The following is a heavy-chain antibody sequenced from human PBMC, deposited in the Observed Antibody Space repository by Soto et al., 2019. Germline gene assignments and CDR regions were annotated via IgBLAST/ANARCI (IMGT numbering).Heavy chain of an antibody. CDR1: GFTFTSSA. V-gene: IGHV1-58*02. J-gene: IGHJ4*02. D-gene: IGHD3-22*01. Sequence: SVKVSCKASGFTFTSSAMQWVRQARGQRLEWIGWIVVGSGNTNYAQKFQERVTITRDMSTSTAYMELSSLRSEDTAVYYCAALYYDSSGPFDYWGQGTLVTVSS. CDR2: IVVGSGNT. CDR3: AALYYDSSGPFDY.